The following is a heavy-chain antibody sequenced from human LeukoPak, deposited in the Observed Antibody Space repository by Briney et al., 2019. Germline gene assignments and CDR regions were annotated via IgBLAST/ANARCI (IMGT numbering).Heavy chain of an antibody. CDR1: GFTFSSYA. V-gene: IGHV3-23*01. D-gene: IGHD3-9*01. J-gene: IGHJ5*02. CDR3: AKDKPPDYYDILTGQSGT. CDR2: ISGSGGST. Sequence: GGSLRLSCAASGFTFSSYAMSWVRQAPGKGLEWVSAISGSGGSTYYADSVKGRFTISRDNSKNALYLQMNSLRAEDTAVYYCAKDKPPDYYDILTGQSGTWGQGTLVTVSS.